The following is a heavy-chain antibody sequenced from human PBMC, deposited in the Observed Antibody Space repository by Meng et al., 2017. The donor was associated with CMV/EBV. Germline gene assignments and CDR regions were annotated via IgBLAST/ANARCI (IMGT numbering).Heavy chain of an antibody. Sequence: SQTLSLTCAVYGGSFSGSYWSWIRQPPGKGLEWIGEINHSGSTNYNPSLKSRVTISVDTSKNQFSLKLSSVTAADTAVYYCARGRSGYCSGGSCYSDYWGQGTLVTVSS. J-gene: IGHJ4*02. CDR2: INHSGST. V-gene: IGHV4-34*01. D-gene: IGHD2-15*01. CDR1: GGSFSGSY. CDR3: ARGRSGYCSGGSCYSDY.